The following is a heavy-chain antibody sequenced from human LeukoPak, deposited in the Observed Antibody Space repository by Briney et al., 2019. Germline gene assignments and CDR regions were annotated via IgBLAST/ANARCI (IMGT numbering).Heavy chain of an antibody. V-gene: IGHV4-4*08. J-gene: IGHJ4*02. CDR1: GGSISSYY. CDR3: ARLYRKTYKWNDQPDY. Sequence: KPSETLSLTCTVSGGSISSYYWSWIRQPPGKGLEWIGSIHNSGSTYYNPSLKSRVTISVRTSKNQFSLKLISVTAADTAVYYCARLYRKTYKWNDQPDYWGQGTLVTVSS. D-gene: IGHD1-20*01. CDR2: IHNSGST.